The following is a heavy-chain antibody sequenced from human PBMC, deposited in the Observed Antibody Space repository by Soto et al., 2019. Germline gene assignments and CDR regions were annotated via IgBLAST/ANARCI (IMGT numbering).Heavy chain of an antibody. CDR2: INSEGTTT. J-gene: IGHJ5*02. Sequence: EVQLVESGGGSVQSGGSLRLSCAASGFTFSSYWMQWVRQAPGKGLVWVSRINSEGTTTFYADSVKGRFTISRDNAKNSMYLQMDSLRGEDTAVYYCVRGGSNYASWGQGTLVTVSS. D-gene: IGHD4-4*01. CDR1: GFTFSSYW. V-gene: IGHV3-74*01. CDR3: VRGGSNYAS.